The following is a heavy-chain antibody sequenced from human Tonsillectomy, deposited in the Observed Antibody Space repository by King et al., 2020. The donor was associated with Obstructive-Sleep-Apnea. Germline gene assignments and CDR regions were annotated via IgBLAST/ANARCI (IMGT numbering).Heavy chain of an antibody. CDR2: ISSSGSSI. CDR1: GFIFSDYY. CDR3: ATRGAGYNLYAFDI. D-gene: IGHD5-24*01. J-gene: IGHJ3*02. Sequence: VQLVESGGDLVKPEGSLRLSCAASGFIFSDYYMSWIRQAPGKGLEWISYISSSGSSIFYADSVKGRFTISRDNAKNSLYLQMNGLRAEDTAVYYCATRGAGYNLYAFDIWGQGTMVTVSS. V-gene: IGHV3-11*01.